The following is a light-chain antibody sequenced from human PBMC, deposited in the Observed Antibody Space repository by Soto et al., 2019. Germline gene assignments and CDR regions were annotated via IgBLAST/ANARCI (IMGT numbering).Light chain of an antibody. CDR1: QRVTTW. CDR3: QQYDDFWT. J-gene: IGKJ1*01. V-gene: IGKV1-5*01. CDR2: DTS. Sequence: DIQMPQSPSTLSGSVGASVTITCRASQRVTTWLAWYQQKPGKAPKLLIHDTSILQSGVPSRSSGSGSGTEFTLTISSLQPEDFATYDCQQYDDFWTFGQGTKVDI.